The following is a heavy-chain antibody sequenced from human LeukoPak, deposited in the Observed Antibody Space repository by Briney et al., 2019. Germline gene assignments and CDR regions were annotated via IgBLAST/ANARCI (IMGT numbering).Heavy chain of an antibody. Sequence: PGGSLRLSCAASGFTFSGSAMHWVRQASGKGLEWVGRIRSKANSYATAYAASVKGRFTISRDDSKNTAYLQMNSLKTKDTAVYYCTRPYYYDSSGDAFNIWGQGTMVTVSS. CDR2: IRSKANSYAT. CDR3: TRPYYYDSSGDAFNI. V-gene: IGHV3-73*01. D-gene: IGHD3-22*01. J-gene: IGHJ3*02. CDR1: GFTFSGSA.